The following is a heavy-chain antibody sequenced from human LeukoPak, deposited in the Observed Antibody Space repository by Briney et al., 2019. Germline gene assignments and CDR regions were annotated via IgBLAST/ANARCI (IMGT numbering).Heavy chain of an antibody. D-gene: IGHD3-22*01. V-gene: IGHV5-51*01. CDR1: GYRFTSHW. J-gene: IGHJ3*02. Sequence: KSGESLKISCKGSGYRFTSHWIGWVRQMPGKGLAWMGIIYPGDSETRYSPSFRGQVTISADKPISTAYLQWSSLKASDTAMYYCARRYYCDSSGYYLAHDAFDIWGQGKMVTVSS. CDR3: ARRYYCDSSGYYLAHDAFDI. CDR2: IYPGDSET.